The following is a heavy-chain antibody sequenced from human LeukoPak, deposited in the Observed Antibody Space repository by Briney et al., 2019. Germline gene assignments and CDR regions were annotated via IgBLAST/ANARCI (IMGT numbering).Heavy chain of an antibody. J-gene: IGHJ4*02. CDR1: GYTFTNYG. V-gene: IGHV1-18*01. CDR2: ISVYNGNT. D-gene: IGHD3-10*01. Sequence: ASVKVSCKASGYTFTNYGISWVRQAPGQGLEWVGWISVYNGNTKNAQKLRGRVTMTTDISASTAYVEVRSLRSDDTAVYYCVRDNAGVFDYWGQGSLVTVSS. CDR3: VRDNAGVFDY.